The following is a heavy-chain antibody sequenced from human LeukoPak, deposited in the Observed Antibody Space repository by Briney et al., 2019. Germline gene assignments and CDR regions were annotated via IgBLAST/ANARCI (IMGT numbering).Heavy chain of an antibody. CDR2: IYTSGST. CDR3: VRDRGGFDP. V-gene: IGHV4-4*07. CDR1: GASISSYY. Sequence: SGTLSLTCVVSGASISSYYWTWIRQPAGKGLERIGRIYTSGSTTYNPSLKSRVTMSVDTSKNQFSLNLTSVTAADTAVYYCVRDRGGFDPWGQGTLVTVSS. J-gene: IGHJ5*02. D-gene: IGHD1-26*01.